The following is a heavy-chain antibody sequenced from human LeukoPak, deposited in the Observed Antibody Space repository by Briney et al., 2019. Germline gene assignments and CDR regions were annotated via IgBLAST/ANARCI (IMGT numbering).Heavy chain of an antibody. Sequence: ASVKVSRKTSGYNFTSYDINWVRQATGQGPEWMGWMNPSSGNTGYAQNFQGRLDLTRNIALTTAYMELSSLTSEDTATYYCVRAAQEGRDSLTGVQTGQWFDPWGQGILVTVSS. V-gene: IGHV1-8*01. J-gene: IGHJ5*02. CDR3: VRAAQEGRDSLTGVQTGQWFDP. CDR2: MNPSSGNT. CDR1: GYNFTSYD. D-gene: IGHD3-9*01.